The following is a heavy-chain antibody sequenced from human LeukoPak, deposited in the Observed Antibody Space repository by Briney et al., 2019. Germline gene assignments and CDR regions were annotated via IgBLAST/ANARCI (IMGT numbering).Heavy chain of an antibody. D-gene: IGHD3-22*01. CDR2: ISGYNDNT. J-gene: IGHJ5*02. CDR1: GYTFTSYG. V-gene: IGHV1-18*01. Sequence: ASVKVSCKASGYTFTSYGISWVRQAPGQGLEWMGWISGYNDNTNYAQKFQDRVTMTKDTSTSTAYMELRSLRSDDTAVYYCARDSYYYDLGGWFDPWGQGTLVTVSS. CDR3: ARDSYYYDLGGWFDP.